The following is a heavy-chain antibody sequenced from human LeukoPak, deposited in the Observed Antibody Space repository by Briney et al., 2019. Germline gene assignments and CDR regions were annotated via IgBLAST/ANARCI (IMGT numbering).Heavy chain of an antibody. CDR3: ARDIQLPT. Sequence: GGSLRLSCAASGFTFSSYDMSWVRQAPGKGLEWVSAISGSGGSTYYADSVKGRFTISRDNSKDTLYLQMDSLRAEDTAIYYCARDIQLPTWGLGTKVTVSS. D-gene: IGHD5-24*01. CDR1: GFTFSSYD. CDR2: ISGSGGST. V-gene: IGHV3-23*01. J-gene: IGHJ3*01.